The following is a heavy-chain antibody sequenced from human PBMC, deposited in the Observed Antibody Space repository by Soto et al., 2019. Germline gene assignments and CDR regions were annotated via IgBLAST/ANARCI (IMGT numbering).Heavy chain of an antibody. Sequence: SETLSLTCAVYGGSFSGYYWSWIRQPPGKGLEWIGEINHSGSTNYNPSLKSRVTISVDTSKNQFSLKLSSVTAADTAVYYCARGRLGLRYYYMDVWGKGTTVTVSS. CDR3: ARGRLGLRYYYMDV. D-gene: IGHD4-17*01. CDR2: INHSGST. J-gene: IGHJ6*03. V-gene: IGHV4-34*01. CDR1: GGSFSGYY.